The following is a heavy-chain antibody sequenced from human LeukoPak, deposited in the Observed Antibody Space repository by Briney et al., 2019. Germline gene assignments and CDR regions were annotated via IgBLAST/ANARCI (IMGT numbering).Heavy chain of an antibody. CDR1: GGSISSGGYY. CDR3: ARVTMIVSGAFDI. Sequence: PSETLSLTCTVSGGSISSGGYYWSWIRQHPGKGLEWIGYIYYSGSTYYNPSLKSRDTISVDTSKNQFSLKLSSVTAADTAVYYCARVTMIVSGAFDIWGQGTMVTVSS. CDR2: IYYSGST. J-gene: IGHJ3*02. V-gene: IGHV4-31*03. D-gene: IGHD3-22*01.